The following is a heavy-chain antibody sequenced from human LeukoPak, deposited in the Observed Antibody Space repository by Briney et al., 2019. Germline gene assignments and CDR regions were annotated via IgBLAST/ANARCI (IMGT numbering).Heavy chain of an antibody. V-gene: IGHV3-7*01. D-gene: IGHD3-16*01. CDR3: ARDGGIIRFGGQDV. J-gene: IGHJ6*02. CDR2: MYRDGSEK. Sequence: GGSLRLSCAASGFTFSSYWMSWVRQAPGTGLEWVANMYRDGSEKNYVDSIKGRSTISRDNAAHPLYLQMNSLRVEDTAVYYCARDGGIIRFGGQDVWGQGTTVIVS. CDR1: GFTFSSYW.